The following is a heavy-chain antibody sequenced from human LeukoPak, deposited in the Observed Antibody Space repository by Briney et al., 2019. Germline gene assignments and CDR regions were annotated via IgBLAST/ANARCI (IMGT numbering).Heavy chain of an antibody. J-gene: IGHJ6*02. Sequence: SETLSLTCTVSGGSISSGGYYWSWIRQHPGKGQEWIRYIYYSGSTYYNPSLKSRVTISVDKSKNQFSLKLSSVTAADTAVYYCAREGQHGYYGMDVWGQGTTVTVSS. V-gene: IGHV4-31*03. CDR2: IYYSGST. CDR1: GGSISSGGYY. CDR3: AREGQHGYYGMDV.